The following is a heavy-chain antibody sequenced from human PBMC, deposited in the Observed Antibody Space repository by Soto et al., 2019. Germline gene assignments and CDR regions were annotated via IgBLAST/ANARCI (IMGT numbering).Heavy chain of an antibody. J-gene: IGHJ4*02. V-gene: IGHV3-23*01. CDR3: AKEIRGYTLGHKDY. D-gene: IGHD3-22*01. CDR2: ISGSGGST. Sequence: GGSLRLSCAASVFTFSSYAMSWVRQAPGKGLEWVSAISGSGGSTYYADSVKGRFTISRDNSKNTLYLQMNSLRAEDTAVYYCAKEIRGYTLGHKDYWGQRTLGTVSS. CDR1: VFTFSSYA.